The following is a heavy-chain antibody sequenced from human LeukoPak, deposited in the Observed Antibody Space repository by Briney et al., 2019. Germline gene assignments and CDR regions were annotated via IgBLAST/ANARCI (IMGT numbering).Heavy chain of an antibody. CDR2: IYSGGST. CDR3: ARDMPFGLEWLLGAFDI. D-gene: IGHD3-3*01. Sequence: GGSLRLSCAASGFTVSSNYMSWVRQAPGKGLEWVSVIYSGGSTYYADSVKGRFTISRDNSKNTLYLQMNSLRAEDTAVYYCARDMPFGLEWLLGAFDIWGQGTMVTVPS. V-gene: IGHV3-53*01. J-gene: IGHJ3*02. CDR1: GFTVSSNY.